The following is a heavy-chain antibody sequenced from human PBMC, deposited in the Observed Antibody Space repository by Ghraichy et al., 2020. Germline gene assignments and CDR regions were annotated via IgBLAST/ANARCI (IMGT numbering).Heavy chain of an antibody. V-gene: IGHV3-7*03. Sequence: GGSLRLSCAASGFTFSSYWMTWVRQAPGKGLEWVATMNQDGTAKFYVDYVKGRFTISRDNAENSLFLHMNSLRAEDTAVYYCARALDYWGQGTLVTVSS. CDR3: ARALDY. J-gene: IGHJ4*02. CDR2: MNQDGTAK. CDR1: GFTFSSYW.